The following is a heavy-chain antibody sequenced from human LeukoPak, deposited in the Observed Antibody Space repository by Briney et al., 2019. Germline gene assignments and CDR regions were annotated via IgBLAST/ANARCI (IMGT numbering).Heavy chain of an antibody. D-gene: IGHD5/OR15-5a*01. J-gene: IGHJ6*03. V-gene: IGHV4-4*07. Sequence: PSETLSLTCGVSGGSISSYFWSWIRQPAGKGLEWIGRIYASGSANYNRSLKSRVTMSVDTSKSQFSLRLSSVTAADTAVYYCARDLRASYYYYYMDVWGRGTTVTVSS. CDR3: ARDLRASYYYYYMDV. CDR1: GGSISSYF. CDR2: IYASGSA.